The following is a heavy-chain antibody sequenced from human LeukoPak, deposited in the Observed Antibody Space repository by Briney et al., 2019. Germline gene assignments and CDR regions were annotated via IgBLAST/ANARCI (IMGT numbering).Heavy chain of an antibody. CDR2: IYYSGST. J-gene: IGHJ4*02. D-gene: IGHD6-13*01. CDR3: ARRGITYSTSFFEY. V-gene: IGHV4-39*01. CDR1: GGSISGGKDF. Sequence: LETLSLTCTVSGGSISGGKDFWGWIRQPPGKGLEWIGSIYYSGSTYYNPSLKSRVTISVDTSRNEFSLQVRSVTAADTAVYYCARRGITYSTSFFEYWGQGTLVTVSS.